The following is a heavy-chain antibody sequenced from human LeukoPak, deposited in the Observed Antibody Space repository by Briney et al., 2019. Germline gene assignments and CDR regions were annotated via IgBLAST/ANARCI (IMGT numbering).Heavy chain of an antibody. CDR3: ARSMVRGAAHYYYYMDV. CDR2: INPNSGGT. V-gene: IGHV1-2*02. D-gene: IGHD3-10*01. J-gene: IGHJ6*03. Sequence: ASVKVSCKASGYTFTDYYMHWVRQAPGQGLEWMGWINPNSGGTNYAQKFQGRVTMTRDTSISTAYMELSRLRSDDTAVYYCARSMVRGAAHYYYYMDVWGKGTTVTVSS. CDR1: GYTFTDYY.